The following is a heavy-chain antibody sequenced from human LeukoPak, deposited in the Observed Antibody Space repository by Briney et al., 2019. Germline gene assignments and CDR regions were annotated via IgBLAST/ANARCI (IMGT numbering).Heavy chain of an antibody. J-gene: IGHJ4*02. CDR1: GFTFSSNY. V-gene: IGHV3-66*02. Sequence: GGSLRLSCAASGFTFSSNYMSWVRQAPGKGLEWVSVIYSGGSTYYSDSVKGRFTISRNNSKNTLYLQMNSLRAEDTAVYYCASDINGSWSGGGGYGEIWGQGTLVTVSS. CDR3: ASDINGSWSGGGGYGEI. CDR2: IYSGGST. D-gene: IGHD5-12*01.